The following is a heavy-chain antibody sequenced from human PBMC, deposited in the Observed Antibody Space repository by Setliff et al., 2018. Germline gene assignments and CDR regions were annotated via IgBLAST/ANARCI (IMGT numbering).Heavy chain of an antibody. Sequence: ASVKVSCKASGYSFTTYAMSLMRHAPGQGLGWMGSFNTNTGYPSYAQGFAGWFVFSLDTSVSTAFLQISSLKAEDTAVYYCARARRFGTILYRGDYYMDVWGKGTTVTVSS. D-gene: IGHD3-10*01. CDR1: GYSFTTYA. J-gene: IGHJ6*03. V-gene: IGHV7-4-1*02. CDR2: FNTNTGYP. CDR3: ARARRFGTILYRGDYYMDV.